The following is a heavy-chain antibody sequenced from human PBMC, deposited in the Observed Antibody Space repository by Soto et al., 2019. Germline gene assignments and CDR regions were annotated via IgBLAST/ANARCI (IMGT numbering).Heavy chain of an antibody. CDR3: ARGARI. CDR2: IKEDGSEK. CDR1: RFTFSGSW. V-gene: IGHV3-7*01. Sequence: EVQLVESGGDLVRPGGSLRLSCADYRFTFSGSWMYWVRQAPGKGLEWVANIKEDGSEKNYVDSVRGRFTISRDNAKNSLYLQMNSLRAEDTAVYYCARGARIWGQGTMVTVSP. J-gene: IGHJ3*02.